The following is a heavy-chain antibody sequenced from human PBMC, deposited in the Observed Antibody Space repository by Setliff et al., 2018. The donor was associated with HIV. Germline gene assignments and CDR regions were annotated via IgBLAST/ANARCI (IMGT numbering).Heavy chain of an antibody. D-gene: IGHD4-17*01. CDR3: ARGHYGA. V-gene: IGHV3-53*01. Sequence: GGSLRLSCAASGFTVSSVYMRWVRQAPGKGLEWVSVTYDDGTTYYADSVKGRFIVSRDDSQNTLFLEMSSLRADDTAVYYCARGHYGAWGQGTLITVS. CDR1: GFTVSSVY. CDR2: TYDDGTT. J-gene: IGHJ4*02.